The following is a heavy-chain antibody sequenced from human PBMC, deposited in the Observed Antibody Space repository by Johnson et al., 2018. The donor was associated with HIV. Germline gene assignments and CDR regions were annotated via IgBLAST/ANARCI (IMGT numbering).Heavy chain of an antibody. Sequence: VTLVESGGGLVQSGGSLSLSCGASGFSVSNNYMNLVRQAPGKGLEWVSVIYTGGSTYYADSVRGRFTISRDNSKNTLYLQMRSLRVEDTAIYYCARDGESQQLPLGDAFDVWGQGTMVTVSS. CDR2: IYTGGST. V-gene: IGHV3-66*01. D-gene: IGHD6-13*01. J-gene: IGHJ3*01. CDR3: ARDGESQQLPLGDAFDV. CDR1: GFSVSNNY.